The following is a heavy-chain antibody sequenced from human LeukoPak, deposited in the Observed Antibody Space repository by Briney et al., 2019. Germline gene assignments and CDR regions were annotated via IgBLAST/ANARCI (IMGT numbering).Heavy chain of an antibody. V-gene: IGHV2-26*01. CDR2: IFSNDEK. J-gene: IGHJ4*02. CDR1: GFSLRNARMG. D-gene: IGHD3-16*02. CDR3: ARGDYDYVWGSYRLYYFDY. Sequence: SGPVLVKPTETLTLTCTVSGFSLRNARMGVSWIRQPPGKALEWLSHIFSNDEKSYSTSLKSRLTISKDTSKSQVVLTMTNMDPVDTATYYCARGDYDYVWGSYRLYYFDYWGQGTLVTVSS.